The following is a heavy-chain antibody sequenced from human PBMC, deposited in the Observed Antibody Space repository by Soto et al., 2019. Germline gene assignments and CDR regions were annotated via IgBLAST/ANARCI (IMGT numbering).Heavy chain of an antibody. D-gene: IGHD6-13*01. Sequence: PSETLSLTCTVSGGSISSYYWSWIRQPPGKGLEWIGEINYSGSTNYNPSLKSRVTISVDTSKNQFSLKLSSVTAADTAVYYCARGVGIAAAGNYYYYYYYMDVWGKGTTVTVSS. CDR3: ARGVGIAAAGNYYYYYYYMDV. V-gene: IGHV4-59*12. CDR2: INYSGST. CDR1: GGSISSYY. J-gene: IGHJ6*03.